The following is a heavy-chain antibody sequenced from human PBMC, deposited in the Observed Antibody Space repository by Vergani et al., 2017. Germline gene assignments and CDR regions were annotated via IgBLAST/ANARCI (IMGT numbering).Heavy chain of an antibody. D-gene: IGHD3-22*01. V-gene: IGHV4-38-2*02. CDR2: IYHSGST. Sequence: QVQLQESGPGLVKPSETLSLTCAVPGYSISSGYYWGWIRQPPGKGLEWIGSIYHSGSTYYNPSLKSRVTISVDTSKNQFSLKLSSVTAADTAVYYCARDAGQDTYYYDSSGYYPFDYWGQGTLVTVSS. CDR3: ARDAGQDTYYYDSSGYYPFDY. J-gene: IGHJ4*02. CDR1: GYSISSGYY.